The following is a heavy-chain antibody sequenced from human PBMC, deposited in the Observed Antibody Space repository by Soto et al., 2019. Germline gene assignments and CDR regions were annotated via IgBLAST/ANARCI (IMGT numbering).Heavy chain of an antibody. D-gene: IGHD3-10*01. CDR2: INHSGST. CDR3: ARVYLGYGSVSYRYYYYYYYMDV. Sequence: SETLSLSCAVYGGSFSGYYWSWIRQPPGKGLEWIGEINHSGSTNYNPSLKSRVTISVDTSKNQFSLKLSSVTAADTAVYYCARVYLGYGSVSYRYYYYYYYMDVWGKGTTVTVSS. V-gene: IGHV4-34*01. J-gene: IGHJ6*03. CDR1: GGSFSGYY.